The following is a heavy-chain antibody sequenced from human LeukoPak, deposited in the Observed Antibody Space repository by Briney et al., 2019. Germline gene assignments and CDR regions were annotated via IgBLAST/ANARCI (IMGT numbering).Heavy chain of an antibody. D-gene: IGHD1-26*01. CDR2: ISSDSAI. Sequence: GGSLRRSWAASGFTFSSYRMNWVRQAPGKGLEWVSYISSDSAIYYADSVKGRFTISRDNSKNTVYLQMSSLRAEDTALYYCARGGDYSGYDYWGQGTLVTVSS. V-gene: IGHV3-48*01. CDR3: ARGGDYSGYDY. CDR1: GFTFSSYR. J-gene: IGHJ4*02.